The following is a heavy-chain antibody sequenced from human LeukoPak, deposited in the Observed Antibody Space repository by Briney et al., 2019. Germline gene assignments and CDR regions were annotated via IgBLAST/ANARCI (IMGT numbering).Heavy chain of an antibody. CDR1: GGSISSYY. J-gene: IGHJ6*03. CDR2: IYTSGST. V-gene: IGHV4-4*09. CDR3: ARQNYYYYMDA. Sequence: SETLSLTCTVSGGSISSYYWSWIRQPPGKGLEWIGYIYTSGSTNYNPSLKSRVTISVDTSKNQFSLKLSSVTAADTAVYYCARQNYYYYMDAWGKGTTVTVSS.